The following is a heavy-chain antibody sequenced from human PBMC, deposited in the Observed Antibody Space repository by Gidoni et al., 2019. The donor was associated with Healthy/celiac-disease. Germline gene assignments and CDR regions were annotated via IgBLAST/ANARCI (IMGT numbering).Heavy chain of an antibody. V-gene: IGHV2-26*01. Sequence: QVTLKESGPVLVTPTEPLTLTCTVSGFSLSNARMGVSWIRQPPGKALEWLAHIFSNDEKSYSTSLKSRLTISKDTSKSQVVLTMTNMDPVDTATYYCARIRDSTVGYYFDYWGQGTLVTVSS. CDR1: GFSLSNARMG. J-gene: IGHJ4*02. CDR3: ARIRDSTVGYYFDY. D-gene: IGHD3-22*01. CDR2: IFSNDEK.